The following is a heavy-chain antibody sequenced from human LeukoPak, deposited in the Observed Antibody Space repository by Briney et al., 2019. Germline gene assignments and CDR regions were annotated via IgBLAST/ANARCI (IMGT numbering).Heavy chain of an antibody. CDR3: ARELESSGWYGSYWYFDP. CDR2: IYYSGST. J-gene: IGHJ2*01. D-gene: IGHD6-19*01. CDR1: GGSIGSYY. Sequence: PSETLSLTCTVSGGSIGSYYWSWIRQPPGKGLEWIGYIYYSGSTNYNPSLKSRVTISVDTSKNQFSLKLSSVTAADTAVYYCARELESSGWYGSYWYFDPWGRGTLVTVSS. V-gene: IGHV4-59*01.